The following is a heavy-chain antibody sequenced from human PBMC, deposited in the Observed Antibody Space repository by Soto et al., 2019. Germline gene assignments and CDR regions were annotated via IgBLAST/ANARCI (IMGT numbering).Heavy chain of an antibody. CDR1: GGSIDSSNW. V-gene: IGHV4-4*02. CDR2: IYRSGGT. Sequence: QVQLQESGPGQVKPSGTLSLTCAVSGGSIDSSNWWSWVRQPPGKGLEWIGEIYRSGGTNYNPSLKSRVTISVDKSNNQFSLKLSSVTAADTAVYYCARAALGYSPADHWGQGTLVTVSS. CDR3: ARAALGYSPADH. D-gene: IGHD2-15*01. J-gene: IGHJ5*02.